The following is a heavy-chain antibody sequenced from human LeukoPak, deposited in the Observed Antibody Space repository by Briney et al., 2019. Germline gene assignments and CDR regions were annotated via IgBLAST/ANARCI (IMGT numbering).Heavy chain of an antibody. V-gene: IGHV4-38-2*02. CDR3: ASLNTAMSRPGFRPFDY. J-gene: IGHJ4*02. CDR1: GYSISSGYY. CDR2: IYHSGST. Sequence: PSETLSLTCTVSGYSISSGYYWGWIRQPPGKGLEWIGSIYHSGSTYYNPSLKSRVTISVDTSKNQFSLKLSSVTAADTAVYYCASLNTAMSRPGFRPFDYWGQGTLVTVSS. D-gene: IGHD5-18*01.